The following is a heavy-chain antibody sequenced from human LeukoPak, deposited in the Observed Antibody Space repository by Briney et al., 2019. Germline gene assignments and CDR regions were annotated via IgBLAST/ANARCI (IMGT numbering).Heavy chain of an antibody. CDR2: INPSGGST. CDR1: GYTFTSYY. CDR3: ARAICDSSGYYYAFDI. Sequence: ASVKVSCKASGYTFTSYYMHWVRQAPGQGLEWMGIINPSGGSTSYAQEFQGRVTMTRDTSTSTVYMELSSLRSEDTAVYYCARAICDSSGYYYAFDIWGQGTMVTVSS. J-gene: IGHJ3*02. D-gene: IGHD3-22*01. V-gene: IGHV1-46*03.